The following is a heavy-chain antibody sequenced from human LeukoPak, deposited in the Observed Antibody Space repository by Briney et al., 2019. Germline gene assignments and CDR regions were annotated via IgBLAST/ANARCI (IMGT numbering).Heavy chain of an antibody. CDR2: ISVYNVNT. J-gene: IGHJ4*02. CDR3: ARSGSPLTYYYDSSGYYSY. CDR1: GYTFSSYG. V-gene: IGHV1-18*01. D-gene: IGHD3-22*01. Sequence: ASVKVSCKASGYTFSSYGISWVRQAPGQGLEWMGWISVYNVNTNYAQKLQGRVTMTTDTSTSTAYMELRSLRSEDTAVYYCARSGSPLTYYYDSSGYYSYWGQGTLVTVSS.